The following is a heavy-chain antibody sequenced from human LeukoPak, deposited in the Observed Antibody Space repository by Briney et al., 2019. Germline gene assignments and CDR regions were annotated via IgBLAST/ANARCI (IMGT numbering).Heavy chain of an antibody. Sequence: GGSLRLSCTASGFTFSSYAMSWVRQAPGKGLEWVSAFSGSGGSTYYADSVKGRFTISRDNAKRSLYLQMNSLRGEDTAVYYCASGGPGQWEVMSGSFDSWGQGTLVTASS. V-gene: IGHV3-23*01. J-gene: IGHJ4*02. CDR1: GFTFSSYA. CDR2: FSGSGGST. CDR3: ASGGPGQWEVMSGSFDS. D-gene: IGHD1-26*01.